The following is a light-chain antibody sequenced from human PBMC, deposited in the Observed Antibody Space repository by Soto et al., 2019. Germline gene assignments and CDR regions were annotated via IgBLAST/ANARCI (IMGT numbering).Light chain of an antibody. Sequence: EIVLTESPGTLSLSPGERAPLSCRVSQSVSSNLARYQQKPGQAPRLLIYGASTRAAGIPARFSGSGSGTEFTLIISSLQSEDFAVYYCQDYSDWPTWTFGQGTKVDI. J-gene: IGKJ1*01. V-gene: IGKV3-15*01. CDR1: QSVSSN. CDR2: GAS. CDR3: QDYSDWPTWT.